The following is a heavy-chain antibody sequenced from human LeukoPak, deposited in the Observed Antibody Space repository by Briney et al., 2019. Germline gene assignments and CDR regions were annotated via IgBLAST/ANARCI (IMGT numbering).Heavy chain of an antibody. V-gene: IGHV3-13*01. CDR3: AKDRGDYVHYYYAMDV. CDR2: IGTAGDT. Sequence: GGSLRLSCAASGFTFSSYDMHWVRQATGKGLEWVSAIGTAGDTYYPGSVKGRFTISRDNSKNMLYLQMNSLRAEDTAVYYCAKDRGDYVHYYYAMDVWGQGTTVAVSS. D-gene: IGHD4-17*01. J-gene: IGHJ6*02. CDR1: GFTFSSYD.